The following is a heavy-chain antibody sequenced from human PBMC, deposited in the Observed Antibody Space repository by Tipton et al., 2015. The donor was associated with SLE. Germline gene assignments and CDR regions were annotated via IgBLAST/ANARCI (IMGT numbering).Heavy chain of an antibody. J-gene: IGHJ3*02. D-gene: IGHD5-24*01. CDR1: GFTFSSYW. Sequence: GSLRLSCAASGFTFSSYWMSWVRQAPGKGLEWVANIKQDGSEKYYVDSVKGRFTISRDNAKNSLYLQMNSLRAEDTAVYYCASQMTIRDAFDIWGQGTMVTVSS. CDR3: ASQMTIRDAFDI. V-gene: IGHV3-7*01. CDR2: IKQDGSEK.